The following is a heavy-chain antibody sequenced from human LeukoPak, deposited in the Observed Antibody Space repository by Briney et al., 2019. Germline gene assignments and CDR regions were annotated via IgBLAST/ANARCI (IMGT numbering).Heavy chain of an antibody. V-gene: IGHV3-73*01. CDR2: IRSKANSYAT. CDR3: TSGGYCSSTSCYGEN. D-gene: IGHD2-2*01. J-gene: IGHJ4*02. CDR1: GFTFSGSA. Sequence: GGSLRLSCAASGFTFSGSAMHWVRQASGKGLEWVGRIRSKANSYATAYAASVKGSFTSSRDDSKNTAYLQMNSLKTEDTAVYYCTSGGYCSSTSCYGENWGQGTLVTVSS.